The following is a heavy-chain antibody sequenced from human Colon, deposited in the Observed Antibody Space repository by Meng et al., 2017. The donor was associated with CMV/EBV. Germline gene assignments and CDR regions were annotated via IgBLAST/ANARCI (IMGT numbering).Heavy chain of an antibody. CDR3: ARDQDYGSGSCFDN. CDR2: IRYDGKNK. CDR1: GFTFNTYG. Sequence: GESLKISCIASGFTFNTYGMHWVRQAPGKGLEWLTYIRYDGKNKYYADSVNGRFTISRDNSKNTLFLQMNSLRAEDTAVYYCARDQDYGSGSCFDNWGQGTLVTVSS. V-gene: IGHV3-30*02. D-gene: IGHD3-10*01. J-gene: IGHJ4*02.